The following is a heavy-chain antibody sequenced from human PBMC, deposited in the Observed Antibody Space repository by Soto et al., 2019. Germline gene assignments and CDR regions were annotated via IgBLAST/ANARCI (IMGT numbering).Heavy chain of an antibody. CDR1: GFTFSSYA. Sequence: EVQLLESGGGLVQPGGSLRLSCAASGFTFSSYAMSWVRQAPGKGLEWVSAISGSGGSTYYADSVKGRFTISRDNSKNTVYSEKNRLGAGDTAVNYFAENFGYFDWLWVFDYWGQGTLVTVSS. J-gene: IGHJ4*02. V-gene: IGHV3-23*01. D-gene: IGHD3-9*01. CDR2: ISGSGGST. CDR3: AENFGYFDWLWVFDY.